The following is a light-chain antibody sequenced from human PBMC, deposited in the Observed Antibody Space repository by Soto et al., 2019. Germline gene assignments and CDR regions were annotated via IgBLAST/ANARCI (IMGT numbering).Light chain of an antibody. CDR3: CSYAGSSTDVV. J-gene: IGLJ2*01. Sequence: QSALTQPASVSGSPGQSITISCTGTSSDVGSYNLVSWYQQHPGKAPKLMIYEVSKRPSGVSNRFSGSKSGNTASLTISGPQAEDEADYYCCSYAGSSTDVVFGGGTKVTVL. CDR2: EVS. CDR1: SSDVGSYNL. V-gene: IGLV2-23*02.